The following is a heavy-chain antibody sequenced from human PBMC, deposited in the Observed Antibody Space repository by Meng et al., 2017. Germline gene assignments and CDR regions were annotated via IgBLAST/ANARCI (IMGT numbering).Heavy chain of an antibody. CDR3: ARDRAPYDGGAFDI. V-gene: IGHV1-18*01. Sequence: GESLKISCKASGYTFTSYGISWVRQAPGQGLEWMGWISAYNGNTNYAQKLQGRVTMTTDTSTSTAYMELRSLRSDDTAVYYCARDRAPYDGGAFDIWGQGTMVTVSS. D-gene: IGHD3-22*01. J-gene: IGHJ3*02. CDR2: ISAYNGNT. CDR1: GYTFTSYG.